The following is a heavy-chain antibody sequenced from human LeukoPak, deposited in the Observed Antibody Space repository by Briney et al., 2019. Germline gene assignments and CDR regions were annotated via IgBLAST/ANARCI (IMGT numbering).Heavy chain of an antibody. D-gene: IGHD6-13*01. CDR3: ARDPSSSWTYYFDY. CDR1: GYTFTGYY. CDR2: INPDSGGT. J-gene: IGHJ4*02. Sequence: ASVNVSCKSSGYTFTGYYMHWVRQAPGQGLEWMGQINPDSGGTNYAQKFQGRVTMTRDTSISTTYMELSRLRSDDTAVYYCARDPSSSWTYYFDYWGQGTLVTVSS. V-gene: IGHV1-2*06.